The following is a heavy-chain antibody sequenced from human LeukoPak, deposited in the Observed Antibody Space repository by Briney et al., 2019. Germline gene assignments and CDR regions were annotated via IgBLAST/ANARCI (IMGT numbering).Heavy chain of an antibody. CDR1: GFTVSGNY. CDR3: AKSGYNWNDLGAFDI. V-gene: IGHV3-53*01. J-gene: IGHJ3*02. CDR2: VFSGGAT. D-gene: IGHD1-1*01. Sequence: SGGSLRLSCAASGFTVSGNYMSWVRQAPGKGLEWVSVVFSGGATYYADSVTGRFTISRDGTKNTLYLQMNSLRAEDTAEYYCAKSGYNWNDLGAFDIWGQGTMVTVSS.